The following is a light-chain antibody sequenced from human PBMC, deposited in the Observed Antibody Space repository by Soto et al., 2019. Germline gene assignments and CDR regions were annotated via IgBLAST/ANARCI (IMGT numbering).Light chain of an antibody. J-gene: IGKJ1*01. CDR2: GAS. V-gene: IGKV3-20*01. CDR1: QSVSSSY. CDR3: QQYGSSPPWT. Sequence: IVXTXXXXXXSXXXGXXXTLSCRASQSVSSSYLAWYQQKPCQAPRLLIYGASSRATGIPXRXXXXXXXXXXXXXXSRLEPEDFAVYYCQQYGSSPPWTFGQGTKVEIK.